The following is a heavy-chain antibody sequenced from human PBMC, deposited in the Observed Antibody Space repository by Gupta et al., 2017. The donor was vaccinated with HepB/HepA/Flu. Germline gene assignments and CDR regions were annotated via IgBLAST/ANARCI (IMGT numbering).Heavy chain of an antibody. D-gene: IGHD6-13*01. CDR1: GFSLSTSAMC. Sequence: QVTLRESGPALVKPTQTRTLTCTFSGFSLSTSAMCVSWIRQPPGKALEWLARIDWDDDKYYSPSLKTRLTISKDTSKNQVLLTMTNMDPVDTATYYCARVVVAAAGSLIDYWGQGTLVTVSS. CDR2: IDWDDDK. CDR3: ARVVVAAAGSLIDY. V-gene: IGHV2-70*15. J-gene: IGHJ4*02.